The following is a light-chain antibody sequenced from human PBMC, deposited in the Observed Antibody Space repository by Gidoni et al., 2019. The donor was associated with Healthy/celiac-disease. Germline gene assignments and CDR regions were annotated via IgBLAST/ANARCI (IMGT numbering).Light chain of an antibody. CDR2: GAS. V-gene: IGKV3-20*01. CDR3: QQYGSSLWT. Sequence: EIVFTQSPGTPSLSPGARATLSCRASQSVSSSYLAWYQKKPGQATRLLISGASSRATGIPDRISGSGSGTDFTLTISRLEPEDFAVYYCQQYGSSLWTFGQGTKVEIK. J-gene: IGKJ1*01. CDR1: QSVSSSY.